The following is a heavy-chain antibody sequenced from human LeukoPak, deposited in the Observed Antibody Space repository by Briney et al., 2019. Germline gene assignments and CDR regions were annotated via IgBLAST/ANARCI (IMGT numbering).Heavy chain of an antibody. V-gene: IGHV4-34*01. CDR3: ARQGAGGYQYYYYMDV. J-gene: IGHJ6*03. CDR2: INHSGST. Sequence: SETLSLTCAVYGGSFSGYYWSWIRQPPGKGLEWIGEINHSGSTNYNPSLKSRVTISADTSKNQFSLKLSSVTAADTAVYYCARQGAGGYQYYYYMDVWGKGTTVTVSS. D-gene: IGHD2-8*02. CDR1: GGSFSGYY.